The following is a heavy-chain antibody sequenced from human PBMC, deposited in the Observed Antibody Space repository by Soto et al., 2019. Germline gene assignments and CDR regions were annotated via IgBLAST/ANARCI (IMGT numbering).Heavy chain of an antibody. D-gene: IGHD6-13*01. J-gene: IGHJ5*02. CDR1: GSTFTSYG. Sequence: ASVKVSCKASGSTFTSYGIHWVRQALGQRLEWMGWINAANGDTKYSPKFQGRVTITRDTSASTAYMELSSLRSEDTAVYYCVRRHVSATGMDWFDPWRQGTLVTV. CDR3: VRRHVSATGMDWFDP. V-gene: IGHV1-3*01. CDR2: INAANGDT.